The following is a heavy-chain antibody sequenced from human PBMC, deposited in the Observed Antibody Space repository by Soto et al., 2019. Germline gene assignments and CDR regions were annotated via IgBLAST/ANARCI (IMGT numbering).Heavy chain of an antibody. CDR3: ARSRDGYSFYFYYGMDG. Sequence: PGGSLRLSCAASGFTFTSYGMNWVRQAPGNGLEWMALILHDGSAEYYADSVKGRFTISRDNSKNTLYLQMNSQRAEDTAVYYCARSRDGYSFYFYYGMDGWGQGTTVTVSS. J-gene: IGHJ6*02. V-gene: IGHV3-30*03. D-gene: IGHD4-4*01. CDR2: ILHDGSAE. CDR1: GFTFTSYG.